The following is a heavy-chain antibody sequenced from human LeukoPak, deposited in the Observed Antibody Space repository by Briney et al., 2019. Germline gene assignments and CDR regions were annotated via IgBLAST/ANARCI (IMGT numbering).Heavy chain of an antibody. CDR1: GVSIGGCSSY. CDR3: ARSPGLFDSLVGAFDI. D-gene: IGHD3-9*01. Sequence: SKTLSLTCAASGVSIGGCSSYWGWIRPPAGQGLDWIGRLYTSGIANYNPSHKRRATISVDTSKNLLSQKLNSMTAADSALYFCARSPGLFDSLVGAFDIWGQGTMVTVSS. CDR2: LYTSGIA. J-gene: IGHJ3*02. V-gene: IGHV4-61*02.